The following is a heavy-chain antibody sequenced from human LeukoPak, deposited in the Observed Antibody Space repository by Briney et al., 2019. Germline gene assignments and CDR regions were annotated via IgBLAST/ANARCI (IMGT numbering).Heavy chain of an antibody. CDR3: AKSGYNRFDY. CDR2: ISASGGST. J-gene: IGHJ4*02. D-gene: IGHD5-24*01. Sequence: GGSLRLSCAASGFTFNFYAMSWVRQAPGKGLEWVSTISASGGSTYYADSVKGRFTIARDNSKNTLYMQMNSLRAEDTAVYYCAKSGYNRFDYWGQGTLVTVSS. V-gene: IGHV3-23*01. CDR1: GFTFNFYA.